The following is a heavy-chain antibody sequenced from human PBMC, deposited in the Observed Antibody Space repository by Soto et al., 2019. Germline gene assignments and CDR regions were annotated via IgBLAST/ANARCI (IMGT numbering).Heavy chain of an antibody. CDR1: GGSVSSGSYY. CDR3: ARDGREASGMDV. J-gene: IGHJ6*02. D-gene: IGHD1-26*01. CDR2: IYYRGST. V-gene: IGHV4-61*01. Sequence: SETLSLTCTVSGGSVSSGSYYWSWIRQPPGKGLEWIGYIYYRGSTNYNPSLRSRSTISVDASKSQFSLKLNSVTTADTAVYYCARDGREASGMDVWGQGTKVTVSS.